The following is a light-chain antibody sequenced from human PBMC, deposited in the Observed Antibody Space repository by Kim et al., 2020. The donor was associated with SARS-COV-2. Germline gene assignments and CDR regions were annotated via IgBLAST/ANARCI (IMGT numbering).Light chain of an antibody. CDR1: QSVSSN. Sequence: VSPGERANLSCRASQSVSSNLAWYQQKPGQAPRLIIYGASTRASGIPARFSGSGSGTEFTLTISSLQSEDFAVYYCQEYNSWPRTFGQGTKVDIK. V-gene: IGKV3-15*01. CDR3: QEYNSWPRT. CDR2: GAS. J-gene: IGKJ1*01.